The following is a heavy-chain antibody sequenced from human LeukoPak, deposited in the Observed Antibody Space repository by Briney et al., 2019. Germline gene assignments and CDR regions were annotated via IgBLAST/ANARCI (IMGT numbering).Heavy chain of an antibody. D-gene: IGHD3-9*01. CDR3: ARGLRYFDWLGGPATGNFDY. CDR1: GGSISSYY. CDR2: IYYSGST. V-gene: IGHV4-59*01. Sequence: SETLSLTCTVSGGSISSYYWSWIRQPPGKGLEWIGYIYYSGSTNYNPSLKSRVTISVDTSKNQFSLKLSSVTAADTAVYYCARGLRYFDWLGGPATGNFDYWGQGTLVTVSS. J-gene: IGHJ4*02.